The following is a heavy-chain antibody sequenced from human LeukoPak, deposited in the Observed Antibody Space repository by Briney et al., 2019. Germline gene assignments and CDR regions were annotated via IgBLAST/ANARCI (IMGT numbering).Heavy chain of an antibody. D-gene: IGHD3-10*01. V-gene: IGHV1-69*06. CDR3: ATTGGEAGWFGELLMSHYYYYGMDV. CDR1: RGTFTIYA. Sequence: GASLRVSSKAPRGTFTIYAISWVRQAPGQGREWMGGIIPIFGTANYAQNFQGRVTITADKSTSTAYMELSSLRYEDTPVYYCATTGGEAGWFGELLMSHYYYYGMDVWGKGTTVTVSS. CDR2: IIPIFGTA. J-gene: IGHJ6*04.